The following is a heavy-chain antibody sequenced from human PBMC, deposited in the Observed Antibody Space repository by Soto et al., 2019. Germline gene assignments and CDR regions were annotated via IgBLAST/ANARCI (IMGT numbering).Heavy chain of an antibody. J-gene: IGHJ4*02. CDR2: IWYDGSDK. CDR3: AFGNLSYYFDF. D-gene: IGHD3-16*01. V-gene: IGHV3-33*03. Sequence: TXESLRLSCAASGFTFSGFGMHWVRQAPGKGLEWVAIIWYDGSDKYYADSVKGRFTISRDNSKNTLYLQMNSLRAEDTAVYHCAFGNLSYYFDFWGQGTPVTVSS. CDR1: GFTFSGFG.